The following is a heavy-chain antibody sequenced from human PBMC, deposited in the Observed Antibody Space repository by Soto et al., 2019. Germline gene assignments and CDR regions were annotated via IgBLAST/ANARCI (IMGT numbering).Heavy chain of an antibody. J-gene: IGHJ4*02. Sequence: EVQLVESGGGSVQPGGSLRLSCAASGFTFSSYWMHWVRQAPGKGLVWVSRINSDGSSTSYADSVKGRFTISRDNAKNTLYLQMNSLRAEDTAVYYCASLAWDDAGPFDYWGQGTLVTVSS. CDR3: ASLAWDDAGPFDY. CDR2: INSDGSST. CDR1: GFTFSSYW. V-gene: IGHV3-74*01. D-gene: IGHD1-1*01.